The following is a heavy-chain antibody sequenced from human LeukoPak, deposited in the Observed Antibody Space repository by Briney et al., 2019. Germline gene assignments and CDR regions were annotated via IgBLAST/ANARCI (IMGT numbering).Heavy chain of an antibody. D-gene: IGHD6-13*01. CDR1: GGSISSSSYY. J-gene: IGHJ3*02. CDR3: ARHFRIAAAGTDLCGGAFDI. Sequence: SETLSLTCAVSGGSISSSSYYWGWIRQPPGKGLEWIGSIYYSGSTYYNPSLKSRVTISVDTSKNQFSLKLSSVTAADTAVYYCARHFRIAAAGTDLCGGAFDIWGQGTMVTVSS. V-gene: IGHV4-39*01. CDR2: IYYSGST.